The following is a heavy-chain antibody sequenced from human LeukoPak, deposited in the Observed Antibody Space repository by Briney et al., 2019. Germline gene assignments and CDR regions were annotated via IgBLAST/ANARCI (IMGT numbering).Heavy chain of an antibody. J-gene: IGHJ4*02. CDR3: ARDHELWSLDY. Sequence: ASVKVSCKASGFTFTSSAMQWVRQAPGQGLEWMGIITPHSGATTYAQSFQDRVTMTRDMSTGTVYVELSSLTSEDTAVYYCARDHELWSLDYWGQGTLVIVSS. D-gene: IGHD3-10*01. V-gene: IGHV1-46*01. CDR1: GFTFTSSA. CDR2: ITPHSGAT.